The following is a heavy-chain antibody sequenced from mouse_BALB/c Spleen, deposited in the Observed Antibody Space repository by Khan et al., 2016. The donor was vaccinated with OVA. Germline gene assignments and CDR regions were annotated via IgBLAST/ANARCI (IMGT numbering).Heavy chain of an antibody. Sequence: QVRLQQSGPELVKPGASLKVSCKASGYKFTDYIIGWVKQSTRQGLEWIGDIFPGSGTPYYNEKFKDKATLTADKSSNTAYMHLSSLTSEDSAVYFCARGGYSVFAYWGQGTLVTVSA. CDR3: ARGGYSVFAY. CDR1: GYKFTDYI. V-gene: IGHV1-77*01. D-gene: IGHD2-14*01. CDR2: IFPGSGTP. J-gene: IGHJ3*01.